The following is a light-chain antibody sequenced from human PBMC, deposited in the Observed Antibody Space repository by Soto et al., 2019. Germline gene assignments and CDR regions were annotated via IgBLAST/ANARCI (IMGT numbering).Light chain of an antibody. J-gene: IGLJ1*01. CDR2: RNN. Sequence: QSALTQPPSGSGSPGQRVTSCCSGSSSNIGSNYVYWYQQLPGTAPKLLIYRNNQRPSGVPDRFSGSKSGTSASLAISGLRSEDESDYYCAAWDDSLSVVHVSRTGTKLTVL. CDR1: SSNIGSNY. CDR3: AAWDDSLSVVHV. V-gene: IGLV1-47*01.